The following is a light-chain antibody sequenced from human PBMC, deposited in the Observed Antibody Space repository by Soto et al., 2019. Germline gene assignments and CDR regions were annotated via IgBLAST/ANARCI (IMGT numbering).Light chain of an antibody. CDR2: GTS. CDR3: QQYGSSPPMT. J-gene: IGKJ4*01. V-gene: IGKV3-20*01. CDR1: QSVPRSY. Sequence: EIVLTQSPGTLSLSPGERATLSCRASQSVPRSYLAWYQQKPGQAPRLLIYGTSSRATGIPDRFSGSGSGTDFTLTISRLEPEDFAVFYCQQYGSSPPMTFGGGTKV.